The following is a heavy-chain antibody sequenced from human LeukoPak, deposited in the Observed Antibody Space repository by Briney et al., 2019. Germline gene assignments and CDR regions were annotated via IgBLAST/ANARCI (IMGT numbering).Heavy chain of an antibody. V-gene: IGHV3-21*01. CDR1: GFTFSSYE. D-gene: IGHD5-18*01. CDR2: ISTSSSSSSYI. Sequence: GGSLRLSCAASGFTFSSYEMNWVRQAPGKGLEWVSSISTSSSSSSYIYYADSVTGRFTISRDNAKNSLYLQMNSLRAEDTAVYYCARRATTERGHSYGLDYWGQGTLVTVSS. CDR3: ARRATTERGHSYGLDY. J-gene: IGHJ4*02.